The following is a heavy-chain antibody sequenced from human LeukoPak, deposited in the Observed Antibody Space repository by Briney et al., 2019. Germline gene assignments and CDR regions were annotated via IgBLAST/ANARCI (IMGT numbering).Heavy chain of an antibody. Sequence: PGGSLRLSCAASGFTFSSYAMTWVRQAPGKGLEWVSVISGSGGSTYYADSVKGRFTISRDNSKNTLYLQMNSLRAEDTAVYYCAKRIYDFWSGYYRRAENHFDYWGQGTLVTVSS. CDR3: AKRIYDFWSGYYRRAENHFDY. CDR2: ISGSGGST. V-gene: IGHV3-23*01. J-gene: IGHJ4*02. D-gene: IGHD3-3*01. CDR1: GFTFSSYA.